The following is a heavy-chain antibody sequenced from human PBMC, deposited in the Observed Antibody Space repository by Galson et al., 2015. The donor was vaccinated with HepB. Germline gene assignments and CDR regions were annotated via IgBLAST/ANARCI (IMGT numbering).Heavy chain of an antibody. CDR2: IWSDGSEK. V-gene: IGHV3-33*08. CDR3: TREIDDFDI. CDR1: GFTFSTSL. D-gene: IGHD1-1*01. J-gene: IGHJ3*02. Sequence: SLRLSCAASGFTFSTSLMHWVRQAPGKGLEWVAVIWSDGSEKYYADSVKGRFTISRDNSKNTLHLQMNSLRAEDTAVYYCTREIDDFDIWGQGTMVTVSS.